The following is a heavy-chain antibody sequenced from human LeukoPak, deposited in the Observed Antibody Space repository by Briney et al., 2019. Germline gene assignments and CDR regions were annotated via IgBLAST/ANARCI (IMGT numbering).Heavy chain of an antibody. CDR1: GYTLTELS. D-gene: IGHD6-13*01. CDR2: FDPEDGET. Sequence: GASVTVSCTVSGYTLTELSMHWVRQAPGKGLEWMGGFDPEDGETIYAQKFQGRVTMTEDTSTDTAYMELSSLRSEDTAVYYCATDDRIAAAGTREYFQHWGQGTLVTVSS. V-gene: IGHV1-24*01. J-gene: IGHJ1*01. CDR3: ATDDRIAAAGTREYFQH.